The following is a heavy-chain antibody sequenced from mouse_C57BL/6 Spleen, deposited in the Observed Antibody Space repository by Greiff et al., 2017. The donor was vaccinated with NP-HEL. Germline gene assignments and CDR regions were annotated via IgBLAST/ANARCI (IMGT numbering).Heavy chain of an antibody. CDR1: GYSITSGYD. CDR2: ISYSGST. J-gene: IGHJ1*03. CDR3: ARGGYSNWYFDV. V-gene: IGHV3-1*01. D-gene: IGHD2-5*01. Sequence: EVQLVESGPGMVKPSQSLSLTCTVTGYSITSGYDWHWIRHFPGNKLEWMGYISYSGSTNYNLSLKSRISITHDTSKNHFFLKLNSVTTEDTATYYCARGGYSNWYFDVWGTGTTVTVSS.